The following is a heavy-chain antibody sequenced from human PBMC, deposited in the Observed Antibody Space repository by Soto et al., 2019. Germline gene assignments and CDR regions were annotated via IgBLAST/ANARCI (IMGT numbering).Heavy chain of an antibody. CDR3: AHIPNYYQYDWFDP. CDR2: IYWDDDK. V-gene: IGHV2-5*02. Sequence: QITLKESGPTLVKPTQTLTLTCTFSGFSLTTRGLGVGWIRQPPGKALECLALIYWDDDKRYSPSLQSRLSLTKDTTKNQVVLTMTNVDPVDTATYYCAHIPNYYQYDWFDPWGQGTLVSVSS. J-gene: IGHJ5*02. CDR1: GFSLTTRGLG. D-gene: IGHD3-16*01.